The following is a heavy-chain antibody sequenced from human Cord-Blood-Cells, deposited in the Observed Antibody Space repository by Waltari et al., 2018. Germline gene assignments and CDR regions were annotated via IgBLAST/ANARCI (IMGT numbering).Heavy chain of an antibody. CDR1: GFTFDDYA. Sequence: EVQLVESGGVVVQPGGSLRLSCAASGFTFDDYAMHWDRQAPGKGLEWVSLISWDGGSTYYADSVKGRFTISRDNSKNSLYLQMNSLRAEDTALYYCARGGSGRDAFDIWGQGTMVTVSS. CDR2: ISWDGGST. V-gene: IGHV3-43D*03. D-gene: IGHD3-10*01. J-gene: IGHJ3*02. CDR3: ARGGSGRDAFDI.